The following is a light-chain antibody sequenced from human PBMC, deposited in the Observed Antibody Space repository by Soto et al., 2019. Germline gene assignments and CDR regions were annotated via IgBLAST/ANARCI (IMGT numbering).Light chain of an antibody. J-gene: IGLJ2*01. CDR1: RSNIRSNT. CDR2: GNN. Sequence: QSVLTQPPSASGTPGQRVTISCSGGRSNIRSNTVSWYQQLPGTAPKLLIYGNNQRPSGVPDRFSGSKSGASASLAISGLQSEDEADYYCSSWDEGLNGDVVFGGGTKLTVL. CDR3: SSWDEGLNGDVV. V-gene: IGLV1-44*01.